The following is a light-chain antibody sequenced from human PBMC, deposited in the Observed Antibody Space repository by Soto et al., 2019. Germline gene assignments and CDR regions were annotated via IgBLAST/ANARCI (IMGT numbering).Light chain of an antibody. CDR2: AAS. V-gene: IGKV1-39*01. J-gene: IGKJ1*01. CDR3: QQGYSSLWT. Sequence: DLQMTQSPSSLSASVGDRVTITCRASQSIRNYLNWYQQKPGKAPNLLIYAASSLQSGVPSRFSGSGSGTDFTLTISSLQPEDFATYYCQQGYSSLWTFGQGTKVEL. CDR1: QSIRNY.